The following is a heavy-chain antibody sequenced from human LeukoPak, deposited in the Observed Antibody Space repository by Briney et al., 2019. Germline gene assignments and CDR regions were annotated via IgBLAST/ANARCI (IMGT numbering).Heavy chain of an antibody. CDR3: AKGTDNTIVVVTFDY. Sequence: GGSLRLSCAASGFTFSSYAMSWVRQAPGKGLEWVSVISGSGGSTYYVDSVKGRFTISRDNSKNTLYLQMNSLRAEDTAVYYCAKGTDNTIVVVTFDYWGQGTLVTVSS. CDR1: GFTFSSYA. J-gene: IGHJ4*02. CDR2: ISGSGGST. D-gene: IGHD3-22*01. V-gene: IGHV3-23*01.